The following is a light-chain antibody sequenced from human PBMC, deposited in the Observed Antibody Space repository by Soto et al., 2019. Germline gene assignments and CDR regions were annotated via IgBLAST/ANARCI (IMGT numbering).Light chain of an antibody. J-gene: IGKJ1*01. V-gene: IGKV3-20*01. CDR1: QRVSSSY. Sequence: EIVLTQSPGTLSWSPGERAPLAWGASQRVSSSYLAWYKQQPGQAPRLLIYGASKRATGIPDMGSGGGAEPEVTLTISKLEPEYFEVYPCQQYGGSPRTFGQGTKVDIK. CDR3: QQYGGSPRT. CDR2: GAS.